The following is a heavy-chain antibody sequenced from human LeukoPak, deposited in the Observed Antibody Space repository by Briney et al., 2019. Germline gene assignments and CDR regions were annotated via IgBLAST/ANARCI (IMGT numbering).Heavy chain of an antibody. J-gene: IGHJ4*03. CDR2: IYYIGST. Sequence: PETLSLTSTVSGGSISSYYWSFIRQPPGKGLEWIGYIYYIGSTNYNPSLKSRVTISVDTSKNQFSLKLSSVTAAATAVHYFARDGLNYGDYLGPHDYWGQGTLVTVSS. CDR1: GGSISSYY. V-gene: IGHV4-59*01. D-gene: IGHD4-17*01. CDR3: ARDGLNYGDYLGPHDY.